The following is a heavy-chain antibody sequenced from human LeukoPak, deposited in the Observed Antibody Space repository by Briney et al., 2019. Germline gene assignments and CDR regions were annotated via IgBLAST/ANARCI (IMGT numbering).Heavy chain of an antibody. D-gene: IGHD5-18*01. V-gene: IGHV3-21*01. CDR2: ISSSSSYI. CDR1: GFTFSSYS. Sequence: PGGSLRLSCAASGFTFSSYSMNWVRQAPGKGLEWVSSISSSSSYIYYADSVKGRFTISRDNAKNSLYLQMNSLRAEDTAVYYFARDPLRGYSYGQGDAFDIWGQGTMVTVSS. J-gene: IGHJ3*02. CDR3: ARDPLRGYSYGQGDAFDI.